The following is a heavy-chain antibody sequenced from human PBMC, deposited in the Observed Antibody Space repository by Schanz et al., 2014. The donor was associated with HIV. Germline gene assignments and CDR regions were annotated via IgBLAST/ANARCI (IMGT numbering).Heavy chain of an antibody. CDR3: ARGGIWEWDQPDFDY. Sequence: QVQLVESGGGVVQPGRSLRLSCAVSGFTFSNYAMHWVRQALGKGLEWVAVISYDGNNKYYADSVKGRFTISRDNSKNTLYLQMNSLRAEDTAVYYCARGGIWEWDQPDFDYWGQGTLVTVSS. CDR2: ISYDGNNK. V-gene: IGHV3-30-3*01. CDR1: GFTFSNYA. J-gene: IGHJ4*02. D-gene: IGHD2-15*01.